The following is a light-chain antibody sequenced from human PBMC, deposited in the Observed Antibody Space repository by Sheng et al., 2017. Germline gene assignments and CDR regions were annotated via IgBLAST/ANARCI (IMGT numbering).Light chain of an antibody. CDR3: CSYAGSYTYV. J-gene: IGLJ1*01. CDR1: NTDVGAYNY. CDR2: DVS. V-gene: IGLV2-11*01. Sequence: QSALTQPRSVSGSPGQSVTISCTGTNTDVGAYNYVSWYQQHPGKAPKLMIYDVSERPSGVPDRFSGSKSDNTASLTISGLQAEDEADYYCCSYAGSYTYVFGTGTKVTVL.